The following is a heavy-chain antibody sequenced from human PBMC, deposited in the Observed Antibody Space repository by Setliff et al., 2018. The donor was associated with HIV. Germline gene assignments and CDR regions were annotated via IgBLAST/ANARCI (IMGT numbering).Heavy chain of an antibody. CDR2: MNPNSGNT. J-gene: IGHJ6*02. D-gene: IGHD6-13*01. V-gene: IGHV1-8*01. Sequence: ASVKVSCKPSGSTFSTYDINWVRQATGQGLEWMGWMNPNSGNTGYAQKFQGRVTMTRNTSISTAYMELSSLRSDDTAVYYCASSWSRIRYYGMDVWGQGTTVT. CDR3: ASSWSRIRYYGMDV. CDR1: GSTFSTYD.